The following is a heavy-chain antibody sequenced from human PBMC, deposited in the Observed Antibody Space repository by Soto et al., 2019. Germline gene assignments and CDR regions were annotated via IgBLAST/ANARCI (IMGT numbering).Heavy chain of an antibody. V-gene: IGHV1-18*04. CDR2: ISAYNGNT. CDR1: GYTFTNYD. D-gene: IGHD3-16*02. J-gene: IGHJ3*02. CDR3: ARGHLRGSYRWDTFDI. Sequence: GASVKVSCKASGYTFTNYDINWVRQAPGQGLEWMGWISAYNGNTNYAQKAQGRVTMTTDTSTTTAYMELRSLRSDDTAVYYCARGHLRGSYRWDTFDIWGQGTMVTVSS.